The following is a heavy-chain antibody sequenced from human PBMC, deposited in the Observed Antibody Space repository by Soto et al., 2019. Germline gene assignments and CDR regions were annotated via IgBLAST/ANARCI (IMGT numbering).Heavy chain of an antibody. CDR1: GFTFSSYA. V-gene: IGHV3-23*01. J-gene: IGHJ4*02. D-gene: IGHD3-22*01. CDR2: ISGSGGST. CDR3: AKGRSGGYYYFDY. Sequence: GGSLRLSCAASGFTFSSYAMSWVRQAPGKGLEWVTAISGSGGSTYYADSVCGRFTISRENSKNMLFLKMNSLGTEVYAVYYCAKGRSGGYYYFDYWGQGTLVTVSS.